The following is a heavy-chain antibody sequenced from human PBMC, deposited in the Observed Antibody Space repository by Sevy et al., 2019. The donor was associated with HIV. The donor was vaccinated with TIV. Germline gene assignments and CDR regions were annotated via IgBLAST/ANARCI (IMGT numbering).Heavy chain of an antibody. Sequence: GGSLRLSCAASGFTFSSYWMSWVRQAPGKGLEWVANIKKDGSEKYYVDSVKGRFTISRDNAKNSLYLQMNSLRVEDTAMYYCARDCSSTNCLWGLDVWGQGTTFTVSS. V-gene: IGHV3-7*03. CDR3: ARDCSSTNCLWGLDV. CDR1: GFTFSSYW. CDR2: IKKDGSEK. J-gene: IGHJ6*02. D-gene: IGHD2-2*01.